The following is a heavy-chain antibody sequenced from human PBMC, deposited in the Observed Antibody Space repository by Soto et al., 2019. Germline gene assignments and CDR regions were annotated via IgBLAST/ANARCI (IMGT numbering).Heavy chain of an antibody. CDR2: NYYSGIT. J-gene: IGHJ6*02. Sequence: QVQLQESGPGLVKPSQTLSLTCTVSGGSISSGGYYWTWIRQHPGKGLEWIGYNYYSGITYYNPSLKSRVNISLDTSKNQFSLKLSSVTAADTSVYYCARGSSIAGLYYGMDVWGQGTTVTVSS. V-gene: IGHV4-31*03. CDR1: GGSISSGGYY. CDR3: ARGSSIAGLYYGMDV. D-gene: IGHD6-6*01.